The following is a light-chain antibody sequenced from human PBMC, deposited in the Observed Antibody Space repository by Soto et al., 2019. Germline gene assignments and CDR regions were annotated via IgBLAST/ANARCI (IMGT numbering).Light chain of an antibody. Sequence: IQLTQSPSSLSASVGDRVSITCRASQGISSYLAWYQQKPGKAPNVLISGATTLQSGVPSRFSGSGSGTDFTLTISSLQPEDFATYYCQQLKTYPTCGQGTRLDLK. J-gene: IGKJ5*01. CDR1: QGISSY. CDR3: QQLKTYPT. V-gene: IGKV1-9*01. CDR2: GAT.